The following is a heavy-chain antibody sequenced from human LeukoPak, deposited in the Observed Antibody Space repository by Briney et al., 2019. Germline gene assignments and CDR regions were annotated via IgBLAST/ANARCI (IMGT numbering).Heavy chain of an antibody. Sequence: SETLSLTCAVYGGSFSGYYWSWIRQPPGKGLEWIGEINHSGSTNHNPSLKSRVTISVDTSKNQFSLKLSSVTAADTAVYYCARRGGSYPWFDPWGQGTLVTVSS. D-gene: IGHD1-26*01. J-gene: IGHJ5*02. CDR3: ARRGGSYPWFDP. CDR1: GGSFSGYY. CDR2: INHSGST. V-gene: IGHV4-34*01.